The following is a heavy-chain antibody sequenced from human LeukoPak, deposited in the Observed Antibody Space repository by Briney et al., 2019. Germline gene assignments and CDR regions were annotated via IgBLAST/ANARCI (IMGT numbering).Heavy chain of an antibody. V-gene: IGHV3-23*01. J-gene: IGHJ4*02. D-gene: IGHD3-10*01. CDR1: GFTFTTYG. Sequence: GGSLRLSCSASGFTFTTYGMNWVRQAPGKGLEWVSGISGSGGTTYYADSVKGRFTISRDNSKNMVYLQMNSLKAEDSALYYCAKDLASAYWGQGTLVTVSS. CDR3: AKDLASAY. CDR2: ISGSGGTT.